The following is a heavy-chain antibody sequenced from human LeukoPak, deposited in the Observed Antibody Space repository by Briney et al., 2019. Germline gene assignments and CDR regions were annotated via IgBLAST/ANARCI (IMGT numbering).Heavy chain of an antibody. Sequence: PSETLSLTCAVYGGSFSGYYWSWIRQPPGKGLEWIGEINHSGSTNYNPSLKSRVTISVDTSKNQFSLKLSSVTAADTAVYYCARAEDTGMDVWGKGTTVTVSS. CDR1: GGSFSGYY. D-gene: IGHD4-17*01. CDR2: INHSGST. V-gene: IGHV4-34*01. J-gene: IGHJ6*03. CDR3: ARAEDTGMDV.